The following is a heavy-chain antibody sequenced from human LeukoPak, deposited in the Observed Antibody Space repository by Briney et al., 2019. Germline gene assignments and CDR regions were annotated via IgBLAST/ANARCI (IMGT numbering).Heavy chain of an antibody. V-gene: IGHV3-30*02. Sequence: GGSLRLSCAASGFSFSGYGMHWVRQAPGKGLEWVAFIRYDGSNKYYADSVKGRFTISRDNSKNTLYLQMNSLRAEDTAVYYCANSYCSSTSCAGPDYYYYMDVWGKGTTVTVSS. CDR1: GFSFSGYG. CDR3: ANSYCSSTSCAGPDYYYYMDV. J-gene: IGHJ6*03. D-gene: IGHD2-2*01. CDR2: IRYDGSNK.